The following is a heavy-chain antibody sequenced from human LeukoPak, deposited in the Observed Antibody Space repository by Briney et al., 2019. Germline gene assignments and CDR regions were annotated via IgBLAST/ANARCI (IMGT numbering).Heavy chain of an antibody. CDR3: ARDRSPYYYYGMDV. CDR1: GGSISSGGYY. V-gene: IGHV4-31*03. J-gene: IGHJ6*02. CDR2: IYYSGST. Sequence: SETLSLTCTVSGGSISSGGYYWSWIRQHPGKGLEWIGYIYYSGSTYYNPFLKSRVTISVDTSKNQFSLKLSSVTAADTAVYYCARDRSPYYYYGMDVWGQGTTVTVSS.